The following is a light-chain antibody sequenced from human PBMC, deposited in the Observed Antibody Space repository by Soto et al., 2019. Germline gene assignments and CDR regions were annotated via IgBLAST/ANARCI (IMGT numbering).Light chain of an antibody. CDR2: SAS. CDR3: QQPFSNLLS. CDR1: ESISDY. V-gene: IGKV1-39*01. Sequence: IQLTQSPSSLSASVGDRVTIACRARESISDYLNWYQHKPGEAPKVLVYSASTLRGGVPSRFSGTGSGTEFTLTISSLQPEDVATYYCQQPFSNLLSFGGGTKVEIK. J-gene: IGKJ4*01.